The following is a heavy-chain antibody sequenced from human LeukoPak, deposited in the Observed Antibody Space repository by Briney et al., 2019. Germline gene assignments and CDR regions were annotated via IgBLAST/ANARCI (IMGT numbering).Heavy chain of an antibody. V-gene: IGHV3-30*02. D-gene: IGHD6-13*01. CDR2: MRYDGSNK. CDR1: GFTFSSYG. Sequence: GGSLRLSCAASGFTFSSYGMHWVRQAPGKGLEWVAFMRYDGSNKYYADSVKGRFTISRDNSKNTLYLQMNSLRAEDTAVYYCAKESRYSSSWYDYYYGMDVWGQGTTVTVSS. CDR3: AKESRYSSSWYDYYYGMDV. J-gene: IGHJ6*02.